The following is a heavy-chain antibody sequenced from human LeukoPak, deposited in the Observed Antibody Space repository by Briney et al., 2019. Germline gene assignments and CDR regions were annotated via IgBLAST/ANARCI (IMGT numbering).Heavy chain of an antibody. J-gene: IGHJ5*02. Sequence: SETLSLTCAVYGGSFCGYYWSWIRQPPGKGLEWIGEINHSGSTNYNPSLKSRVTISVDTSKNQFSLKLSSVTAADTAVYYCATVGYGSGTWGQGTLVTVSS. D-gene: IGHD3-10*01. CDR1: GGSFCGYY. V-gene: IGHV4-34*01. CDR2: INHSGST. CDR3: ATVGYGSGT.